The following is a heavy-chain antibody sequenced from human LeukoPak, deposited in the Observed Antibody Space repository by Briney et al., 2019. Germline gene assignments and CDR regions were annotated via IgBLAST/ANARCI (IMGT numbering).Heavy chain of an antibody. D-gene: IGHD3-10*01. V-gene: IGHV3-30*18. CDR2: LSYDGYND. Sequence: GGSLRLSCAASGFTFSTYGMNWVRQAPGKGLEWVAALSYDGYNDHYADSVRGRFTISRDNSENTLFLQMNNLRVEDTAMYYRAKNKGSYQYNYYGMEVWGQGTTVSVSS. CDR1: GFTFSTYG. CDR3: AKNKGSYQYNYYGMEV. J-gene: IGHJ6*02.